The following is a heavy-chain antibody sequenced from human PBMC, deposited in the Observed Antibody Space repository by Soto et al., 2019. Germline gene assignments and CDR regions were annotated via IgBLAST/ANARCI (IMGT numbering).Heavy chain of an antibody. V-gene: IGHV1-8*01. Sequence: QVQLVQSGAEVKKPGASVKVSCKASGYTFTSYDINGVRQATGQGLEWMGWMNPNSGNTGYAQKFQGRVNMTRNTSISTAYMELSSLRSEDTAVYYCARVSGGITMIPFDYWGQGTLVTVSS. CDR2: MNPNSGNT. J-gene: IGHJ4*02. CDR1: GYTFTSYD. CDR3: ARVSGGITMIPFDY. D-gene: IGHD3-22*01.